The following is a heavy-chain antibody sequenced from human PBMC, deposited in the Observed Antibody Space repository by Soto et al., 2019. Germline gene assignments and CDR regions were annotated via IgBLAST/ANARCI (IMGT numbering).Heavy chain of an antibody. Sequence: SVKVSCKASGGTFSSYAISWVRQAPGQGLEWMGGIIPIFGKANYAQKFQGRVTITADESTSTAYMELSSLRSEDTAVYYCAALIAAAGTIDYWGQGTLVTVSS. CDR2: IIPIFGKA. D-gene: IGHD6-13*01. CDR1: GGTFSSYA. V-gene: IGHV1-69*13. J-gene: IGHJ4*02. CDR3: AALIAAAGTIDY.